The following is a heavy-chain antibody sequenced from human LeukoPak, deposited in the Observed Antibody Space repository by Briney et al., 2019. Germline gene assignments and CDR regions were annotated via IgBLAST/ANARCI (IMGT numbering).Heavy chain of an antibody. CDR3: ARRGSSWYWYFDL. CDR1: GYTFTSYY. V-gene: IGHV1-2*02. D-gene: IGHD6-13*01. CDR2: INPNSGGI. Sequence: ASVKVSCQASGYTFTSYYMHWVRQAPGQGLEWMGWINPNSGGINYAQKFQGRVTMTRDTSISTAYMELSRLRSDDTAVYYCARRGSSWYWYFDLWGRGTLVTVSS. J-gene: IGHJ2*01.